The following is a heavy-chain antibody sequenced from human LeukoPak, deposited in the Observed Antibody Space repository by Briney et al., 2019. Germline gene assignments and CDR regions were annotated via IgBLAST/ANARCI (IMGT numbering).Heavy chain of an antibody. CDR1: GFTFSSYA. CDR2: ISGSGGST. J-gene: IGHJ4*02. Sequence: GGSLRLSCAASGFTFSSYAMSWVRQAPGKGLEWVSAISGSGGSTYYADSVKGRFTISRDNSKNTLYLQMNSLRAEDTAVYCCAKTDYGGIHLYFDYWGQGTLVTVSS. CDR3: AKTDYGGIHLYFDY. D-gene: IGHD4-23*01. V-gene: IGHV3-23*01.